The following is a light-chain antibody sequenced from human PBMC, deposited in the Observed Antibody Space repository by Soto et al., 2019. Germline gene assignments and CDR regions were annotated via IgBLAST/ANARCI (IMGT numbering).Light chain of an antibody. J-gene: IGLJ1*01. CDR3: SSYTSSSTRV. Sequence: QSALNQPASVSGSPGQSITISCTGTSSDVGGYNYVSWYQQHPDKAPKLMIFDVSNRPSGVSNRFSGSKSGNTASLTISGLQAEDEADYYCSSYTSSSTRVFGTGTKLTVL. CDR2: DVS. V-gene: IGLV2-14*01. CDR1: SSDVGGYNY.